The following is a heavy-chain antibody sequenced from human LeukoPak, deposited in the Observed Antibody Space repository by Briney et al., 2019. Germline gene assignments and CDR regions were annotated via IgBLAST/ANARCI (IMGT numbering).Heavy chain of an antibody. D-gene: IGHD3-22*01. Sequence: SETLSLTCAVYGGSFSGYYWSWIRQPPGKGLEWIGEINHSGSTNYNPSLKSRVTISVDTSKNQFSLKLSSVTAADTAVYYCARAGGRVYYDSSGYSFRYWGQGTLVTVSS. CDR2: INHSGST. J-gene: IGHJ4*02. CDR1: GGSFSGYY. CDR3: ARAGGRVYYDSSGYSFRY. V-gene: IGHV4-34*01.